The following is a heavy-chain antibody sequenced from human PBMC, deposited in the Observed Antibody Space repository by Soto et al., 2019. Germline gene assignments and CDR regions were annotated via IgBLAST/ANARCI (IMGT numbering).Heavy chain of an antibody. J-gene: IGHJ4*02. D-gene: IGHD2-15*01. CDR1: GYTFTSYA. Sequence: ASVKVSCKASGYTFTSYAMHWVRQAPGQRLEWMGWINAGNGNTKYSQKFQGRVTITRDTSASTAYMELRSLRSDDTAVYYCARSCPGSSCYFIYWGQGTPVTVSS. CDR2: INAGNGNT. CDR3: ARSCPGSSCYFIY. V-gene: IGHV1-3*01.